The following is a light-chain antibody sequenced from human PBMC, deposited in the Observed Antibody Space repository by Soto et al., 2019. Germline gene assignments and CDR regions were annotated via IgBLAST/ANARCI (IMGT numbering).Light chain of an antibody. J-gene: IGKJ5*01. CDR3: QQYKSYSPIT. V-gene: IGKV1-5*01. CDR2: DAS. CDR1: QSILTL. Sequence: DIQMTQSPSTLSASVGDRVTITCRASQSILTLFAWYQQKPGKAPKLLIYDASNLQSGVPSRFSGSVSGTEFTLTISSLQPDDFATYYCQQYKSYSPITFGQGTRLEIK.